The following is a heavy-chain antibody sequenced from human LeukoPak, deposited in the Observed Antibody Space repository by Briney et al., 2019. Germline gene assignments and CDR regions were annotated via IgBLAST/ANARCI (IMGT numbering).Heavy chain of an antibody. CDR1: GYTFTGYY. Sequence: GASVKVSCRASGYTFTGYYMHWVRQAPGQGLEWMGWINPNSGGTNYAQKFQGRVTMTRDTSISTAYMELSRLRSDDTAVYYCAREQLVRSHEFDPWGQGTLVTVSS. CDR2: INPNSGGT. CDR3: AREQLVRSHEFDP. J-gene: IGHJ5*02. D-gene: IGHD6-13*01. V-gene: IGHV1-2*02.